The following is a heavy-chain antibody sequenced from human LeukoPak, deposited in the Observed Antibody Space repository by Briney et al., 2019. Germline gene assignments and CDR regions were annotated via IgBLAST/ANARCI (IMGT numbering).Heavy chain of an antibody. D-gene: IGHD2-21*02. CDR2: INPSGGST. CDR1: GYTFTSYY. V-gene: IGHV1-46*01. CDR3: AKVPIPAYCGGDCYDEANDY. J-gene: IGHJ4*02. Sequence: ASVKVSCKASGYTFTSYYMHWVRQAPGQGLEWMGIINPSGGSTSYAQKFQGRVTMTRDTSTSTVYMELNSLRSEDTAVYYCAKVPIPAYCGGDCYDEANDYWGQGTLVTVSS.